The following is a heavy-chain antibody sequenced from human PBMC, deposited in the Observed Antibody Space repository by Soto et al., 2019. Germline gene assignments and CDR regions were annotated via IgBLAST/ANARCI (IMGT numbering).Heavy chain of an antibody. D-gene: IGHD3-22*01. CDR1: GFTFSSFS. CDR2: ISSSGTI. Sequence: GGSLRLSCAASGFTFSSFSMDWVRLAPGKGLEWIAYISSSGTIHYADFVKGRFTISRDNGKNSLYLQMNSLRAEDTAVYYCARETPSSGYYFFDYWGQGTLVTVSS. J-gene: IGHJ4*02. CDR3: ARETPSSGYYFFDY. V-gene: IGHV3-48*01.